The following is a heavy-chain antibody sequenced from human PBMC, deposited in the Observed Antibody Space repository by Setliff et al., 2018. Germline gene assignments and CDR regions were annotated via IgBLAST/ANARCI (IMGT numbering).Heavy chain of an antibody. D-gene: IGHD1-26*01. V-gene: IGHV1-69*05. J-gene: IGHJ6*03. CDR3: ARAPPNRYSGSYEYLYMDV. Sequence: SVKVSCKASGGAFSNYGITWVRQAPGQGLEWMGGIIPIFGTTTYAQKFLGRVTITTDESSSTGYMELSSLRSEDTAVYYCARAPPNRYSGSYEYLYMDVWGKGTTVTVSS. CDR2: IIPIFGTT. CDR1: GGAFSNYG.